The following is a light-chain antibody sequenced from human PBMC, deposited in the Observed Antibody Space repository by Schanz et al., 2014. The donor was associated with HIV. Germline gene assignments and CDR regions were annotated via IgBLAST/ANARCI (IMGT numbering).Light chain of an antibody. CDR2: GAS. Sequence: EIVMTQSPATLSVSPGERATLSCRASQSVNSNLAWYQQKPGQAPRLLISGASTRAANIPARFSGSGSGTEFTLTISRLEPEDFAVYYCQHYGSSPFTFGPGTKVDIK. CDR3: QHYGSSPFT. V-gene: IGKV3-15*01. J-gene: IGKJ3*01. CDR1: QSVNSN.